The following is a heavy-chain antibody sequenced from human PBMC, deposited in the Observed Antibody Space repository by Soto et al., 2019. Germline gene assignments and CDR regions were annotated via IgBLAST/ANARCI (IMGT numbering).Heavy chain of an antibody. V-gene: IGHV1-2*02. Sequence: QVQLVQSGAEVKKPGASVKVSCKASGYTFTGYYMHWVRQAPGQGLEWMGWINPNSGGTNYAQKLQGRVTMTTDTSTSTAYMELRSLRSDDTAVYYCASSVDYDFWSGYYDYWGQGTLVTVSS. CDR2: INPNSGGT. CDR1: GYTFTGYY. D-gene: IGHD3-3*01. J-gene: IGHJ4*02. CDR3: ASSVDYDFWSGYYDY.